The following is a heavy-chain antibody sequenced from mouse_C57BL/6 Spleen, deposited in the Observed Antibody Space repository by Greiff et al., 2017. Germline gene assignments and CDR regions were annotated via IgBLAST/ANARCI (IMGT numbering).Heavy chain of an antibody. V-gene: IGHV1-18*01. CDR1: GYTFTDYN. CDR2: INPNNGGT. D-gene: IGHD1-1*01. CDR3: ARPLYYYGSTWYFDV. Sequence: VQLQQSGPELVKPGASVKIPCKASGYTFTDYNMDWVKQSHGKSLEWIGDINPNNGGTIYNQKFKGKATLTVDKSSSTAYMELRSLTSEDTAVYYCARPLYYYGSTWYFDVWGTGTTVTVSS. J-gene: IGHJ1*03.